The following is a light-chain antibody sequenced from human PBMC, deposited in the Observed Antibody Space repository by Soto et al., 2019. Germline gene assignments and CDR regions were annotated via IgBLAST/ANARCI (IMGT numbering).Light chain of an antibody. J-gene: IGKJ5*01. CDR1: QRISTW. CDR3: QQSYSTPIT. CDR2: DAS. V-gene: IGKV1-5*01. Sequence: DIQMTQSPSTLSASFGDGVTIXSQASQRISTWLAWYQQKPGKAPKLLISDASSLETGVPSRFSGSGSGTEFTLTINSLQPDDFATYYCQQSYSTPITFGQGTRLEIK.